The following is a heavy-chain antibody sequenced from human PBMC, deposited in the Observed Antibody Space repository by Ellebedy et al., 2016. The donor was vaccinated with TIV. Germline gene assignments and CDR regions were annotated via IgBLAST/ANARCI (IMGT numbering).Heavy chain of an antibody. CDR1: GGYISSNF. V-gene: IGHV4-59*08. Sequence: SETLSLTCTVSGGYISSNFWGWIRQPPGKGLEWIGYAYYNGSTNYSPSLKSRVTISLDTSKNQFSLRLSSVTAADTAIYYCASGGSDYDYVWGSSAYWGQGILVTVSS. J-gene: IGHJ4*02. D-gene: IGHD3-16*01. CDR3: ASGGSDYDYVWGSSAY. CDR2: AYYNGST.